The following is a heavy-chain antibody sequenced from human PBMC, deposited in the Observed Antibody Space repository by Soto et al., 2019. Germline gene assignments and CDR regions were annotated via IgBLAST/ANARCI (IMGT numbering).Heavy chain of an antibody. CDR3: ARERVAAAVSIYYFDY. CDR2: ISYDGSNK. J-gene: IGHJ4*02. CDR1: GFTFSSYA. D-gene: IGHD6-13*01. Sequence: GSLRLSCAASGFTFSSYAMHWVRQAPGKGLEWVAVISYDGSNKYYADSVKGRFTISRDNSKNTLYLQMNSLRAEDTAVYYCARERVAAAVSIYYFDYWGQGTLVTVSS. V-gene: IGHV3-30-3*01.